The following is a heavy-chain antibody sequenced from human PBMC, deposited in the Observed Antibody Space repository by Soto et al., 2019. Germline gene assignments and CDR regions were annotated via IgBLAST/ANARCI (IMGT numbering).Heavy chain of an antibody. V-gene: IGHV4-59*08. CDR1: GGSISSYY. CDR2: IYFRGST. CDR3: ASHMVRGVPFGY. Sequence: TSETLSLTCTVSGGSISSYYWSWIRQPPGKGLEWIGYIYFRGSTNYNPSLKSRVTISVDTSKNQFSLKLSSVTAADTAVYYCASHMVRGVPFGYWGQGTLVTVSS. D-gene: IGHD3-10*01. J-gene: IGHJ4*02.